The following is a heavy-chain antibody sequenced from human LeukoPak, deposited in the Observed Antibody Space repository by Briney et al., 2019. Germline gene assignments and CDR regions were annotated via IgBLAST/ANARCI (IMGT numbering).Heavy chain of an antibody. D-gene: IGHD3-10*01. CDR2: IDLNSGAP. J-gene: IGHJ4*02. CDR3: PRHASGSGSPPDY. V-gene: IGHV1-46*03. CDR1: GYTFATYY. Sequence: ASVKVSCKASGYTFATYYIHWVRQAPGQGLEWMGIIDLNSGAPRFAQKFQGRLTMARDTSTSTVHMELSSLRSEDMAVYYCPRHASGSGSPPDYWGQGTLVTVSS.